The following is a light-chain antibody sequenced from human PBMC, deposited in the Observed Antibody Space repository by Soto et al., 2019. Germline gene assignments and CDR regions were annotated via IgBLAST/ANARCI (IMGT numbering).Light chain of an antibody. V-gene: IGKV1-39*01. CDR2: AAS. CDR1: QSISSY. J-gene: IGKJ2*01. Sequence: DIQMTQSPSSLSASVGDRVTITCRASQSISSYLNWYQQKPGKAPKLLIYAASSLQSGVPSRFSGSGSGTDFTLTISSPQPKDFATYYCQQSYSTPYTFGQGTKLEIK. CDR3: QQSYSTPYT.